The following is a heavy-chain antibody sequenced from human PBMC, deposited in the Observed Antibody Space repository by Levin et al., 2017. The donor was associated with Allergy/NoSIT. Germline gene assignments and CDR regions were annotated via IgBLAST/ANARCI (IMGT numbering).Heavy chain of an antibody. CDR3: ARANWDYYDSSGYYPDY. V-gene: IGHV4-61*01. CDR1: GGSVSSGSYY. J-gene: IGHJ4*02. CDR2: IYYSGST. D-gene: IGHD3-22*01. Sequence: SETLSLTCTVSGGSVSSGSYYWSWIRQPPGTGLEWIGYIYYSGSTNYNPSLKSRVTISVDTSKNQFSLKLSSVTAADTAVYYCARANWDYYDSSGYYPDYWGQGTLVTVSS.